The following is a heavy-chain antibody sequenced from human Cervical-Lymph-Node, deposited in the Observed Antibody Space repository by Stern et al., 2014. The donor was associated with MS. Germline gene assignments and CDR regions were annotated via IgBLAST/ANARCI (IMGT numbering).Heavy chain of an antibody. V-gene: IGHV4-59*01. CDR2: IYYTGTP. CDR3: ARKSLSMDHYFDS. D-gene: IGHD2-2*03. CDR1: GASISSYY. Sequence: VQLVESGPGLVKPSETLSLTCTVSGASISSYYWNWIRQPPGKGLEWFGYIYYTGTPNYNPSLKGRVAISLDTSKNQFSLILRSVSAADTAVYYCARKSLSMDHYFDSWGQGTLVTVSS. J-gene: IGHJ4*02.